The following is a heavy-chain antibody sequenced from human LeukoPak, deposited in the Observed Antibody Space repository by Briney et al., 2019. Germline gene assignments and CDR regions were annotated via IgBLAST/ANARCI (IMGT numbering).Heavy chain of an antibody. D-gene: IGHD3-22*01. CDR3: AREGYYDRKAFDI. CDR1: GGSFSGYY. V-gene: IGHV4-34*01. CDR2: INHSGST. Sequence: SETLSLTCAVYGGSFSGYYWTWIRQPAGKWLEWIGEINHSGSTNYNPSLKSRVTISVDTSKNQFSLKLSSVTAADTAVYYCAREGYYDRKAFDIWGQGTMVTVSS. J-gene: IGHJ3*02.